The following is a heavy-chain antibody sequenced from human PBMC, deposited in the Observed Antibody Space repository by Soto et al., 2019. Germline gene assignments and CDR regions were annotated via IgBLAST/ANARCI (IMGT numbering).Heavy chain of an antibody. D-gene: IGHD6-13*01. V-gene: IGHV4-39*01. J-gene: IGHJ4*02. CDR2: IYYSGST. Sequence: QLQLQESGPGLVNPSETLSLTCTVSGGSISSSSYYWGWIRQPPGKGLEWIGSIYYSGSTYYNPSLKSRVTISVDTSKNQFSLKLSSVTAADTAVYYCASGYSSSWFDYWGQGTLVTVSS. CDR3: ASGYSSSWFDY. CDR1: GGSISSSSYY.